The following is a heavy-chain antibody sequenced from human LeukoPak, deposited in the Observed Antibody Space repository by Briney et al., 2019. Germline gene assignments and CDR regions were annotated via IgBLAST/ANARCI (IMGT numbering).Heavy chain of an antibody. D-gene: IGHD6-19*01. V-gene: IGHV3-53*01. Sequence: GGSLRLSCEAFGFGVSDSFMSWVRQAPGKGLEWVSVIYSGGSTYYADSVKGRFTISRDNSKNTLYLQMNSLRAEDTAVYYCAGDSSGWYWNYYYYGMDVWGQGTTVTVSS. CDR1: GFGVSDSF. J-gene: IGHJ6*02. CDR2: IYSGGST. CDR3: AGDSSGWYWNYYYYGMDV.